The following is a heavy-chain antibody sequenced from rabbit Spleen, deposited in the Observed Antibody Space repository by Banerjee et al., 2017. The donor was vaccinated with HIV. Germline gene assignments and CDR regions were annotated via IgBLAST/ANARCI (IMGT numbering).Heavy chain of an antibody. Sequence: QEQLVESGGGLVQPGGSLTLSCKASGFDFSTYSMSWVRQAPGKGLEWIGYIVPIFGVTYYANWVNGRFTISSHNAQNTLYLQLTSLTVADTATYFCARGTYNSYHLWGPGTLVTVS. D-gene: IGHD5-1*01. V-gene: IGHV1S47*01. CDR2: IVPIFGVT. J-gene: IGHJ4*01. CDR3: ARGTYNSYHL. CDR1: GFDFSTYS.